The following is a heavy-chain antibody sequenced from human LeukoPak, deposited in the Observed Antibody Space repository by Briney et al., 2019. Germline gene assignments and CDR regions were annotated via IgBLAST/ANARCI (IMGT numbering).Heavy chain of an antibody. D-gene: IGHD1-1*01. CDR1: GGSINSYY. Sequence: SETLSLTCTVSGGSINSYYWSWIRQPPGKGLEWIGYIYYSGSTNYNPSLKSRVTISLDTSKNQLSLKLSSVTAVDTAVYYCARSYWNYVDYWGQGTLVTVSS. J-gene: IGHJ4*02. CDR3: ARSYWNYVDY. V-gene: IGHV4-59*01. CDR2: IYYSGST.